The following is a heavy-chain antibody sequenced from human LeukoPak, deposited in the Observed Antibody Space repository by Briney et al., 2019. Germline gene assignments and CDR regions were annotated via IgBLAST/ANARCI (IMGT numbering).Heavy chain of an antibody. V-gene: IGHV1-46*01. J-gene: IGHJ4*02. CDR1: GYTFTTYY. CDR3: ARDQIQVWYMVGRFDS. Sequence: ASVKVSCKTSGYTFTTYYIHWIRQAPGRGLEWMAVITPNNGRPTYAQKFQGRVTVTMDTSSSTVYMELSNLGSDDTAIYYCARDQIQVWYMVGRFDSWGQGTLVSVSS. CDR2: ITPNNGRP. D-gene: IGHD5-18*01.